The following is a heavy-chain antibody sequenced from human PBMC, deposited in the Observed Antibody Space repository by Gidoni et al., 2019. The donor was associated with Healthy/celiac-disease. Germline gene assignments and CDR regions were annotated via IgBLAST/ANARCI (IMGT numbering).Heavy chain of an antibody. CDR2: IDPSDSYT. CDR3: ALVYYYDSSGYYDLQH. Sequence: EVQLVQSGAEVKKPGESLRISCKGSGYSFTSYWISSVRQMPGKGLEWRGRIDPSDSYTNYSPSFQGHVTISADKSISTAYLQWSSLKASDTAMYYCALVYYYDSSGYYDLQHWGQGTLVTVAS. D-gene: IGHD3-22*01. J-gene: IGHJ1*01. CDR1: GYSFTSYW. V-gene: IGHV5-10-1*03.